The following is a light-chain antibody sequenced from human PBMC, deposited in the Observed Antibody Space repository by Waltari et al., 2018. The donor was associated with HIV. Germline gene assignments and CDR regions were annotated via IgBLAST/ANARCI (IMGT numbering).Light chain of an antibody. J-gene: IGLJ3*02. V-gene: IGLV2-14*02. CDR1: SSDVGSYNF. Sequence: QSALTQPASVSGSPGQSITISCTGTSSDVGSYNFVSWYQQHPGNAPKLIIYEGDKRPSGVPDRFSGSILGNKAALTITGAQADDESDYYCVLYMGGGIWVFGGGTKVTVL. CDR2: EGD. CDR3: VLYMGGGIWV.